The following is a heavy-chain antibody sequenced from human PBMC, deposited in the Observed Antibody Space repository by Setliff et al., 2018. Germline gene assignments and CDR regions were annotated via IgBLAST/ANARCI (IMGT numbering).Heavy chain of an antibody. D-gene: IGHD3-22*01. CDR3: ARQGEREGITMIDAFDI. CDR1: GYSFTSYW. J-gene: IGHJ3*02. CDR2: IYPGDSDT. Sequence: HGESLKISCKGSGYSFTSYWIGWVRQMPGKGLEWMGIIYPGDSDTRYSPSFQGQVTISADKSISTAYLQWSILKASDTAMYYCARQGEREGITMIDAFDIWGQGTMVTVSS. V-gene: IGHV5-51*01.